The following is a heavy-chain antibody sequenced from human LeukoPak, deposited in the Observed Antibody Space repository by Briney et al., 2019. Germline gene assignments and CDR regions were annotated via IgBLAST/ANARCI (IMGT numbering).Heavy chain of an antibody. Sequence: GGSLRLSCAASDFAFSSEAMGWVRQLPGGGLEWVSTISPAGGTTYYAESMKGRFTISRDNSKSTLFLQMNSLRVEDTAVYYCTKVRSGSSSWALRVFDYWGQGALVTVSS. V-gene: IGHV3-23*01. J-gene: IGHJ4*02. CDR2: ISPAGGTT. D-gene: IGHD6-13*01. CDR3: TKVRSGSSSWALRVFDY. CDR1: DFAFSSEA.